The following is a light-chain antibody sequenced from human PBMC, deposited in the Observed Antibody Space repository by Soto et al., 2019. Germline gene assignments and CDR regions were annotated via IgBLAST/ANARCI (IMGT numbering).Light chain of an antibody. J-gene: IGKJ2*01. CDR3: QKYNSAPYT. Sequence: DIQMTQSPSSLSASVGDRVTITCRASQGISNYLAWYQLKPGEVPKLLIYAASTLQSGVPSRFSGSGSGTDFTLTISSLQPEDVATYYCQKYNSAPYTVGQGTNLEIK. V-gene: IGKV1-27*01. CDR1: QGISNY. CDR2: AAS.